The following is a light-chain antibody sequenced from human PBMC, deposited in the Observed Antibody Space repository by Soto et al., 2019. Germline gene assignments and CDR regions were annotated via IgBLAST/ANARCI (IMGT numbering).Light chain of an antibody. J-gene: IGKJ2*01. CDR1: QSVHSN. CDR3: HHYENWHYT. Sequence: EIVMTQSPATLSLSPGERATLSCRASQSVHSNLAWYQQKPGQAPSLLLYGASTRATGIPARFSGSGSGTEFTLTISSLQSEDFAVYFCHHYENWHYTFGQGTKLEIK. CDR2: GAS. V-gene: IGKV3-15*01.